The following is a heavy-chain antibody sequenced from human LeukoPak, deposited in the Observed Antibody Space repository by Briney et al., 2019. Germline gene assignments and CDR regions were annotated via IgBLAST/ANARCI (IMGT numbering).Heavy chain of an antibody. CDR1: GGSVSSYY. Sequence: SETLSLTCTVSGGSVSSYYWSWIRQPPGKGLEWIGYIYYRGSTNYNPSLKSRVTISVDTSKNQFSLKLSSVTTADTAVYYCARGSGAVTPLPFDYWGQGTLVTVSS. CDR3: ARGSGAVTPLPFDY. V-gene: IGHV4-59*02. CDR2: IYYRGST. D-gene: IGHD4-23*01. J-gene: IGHJ4*02.